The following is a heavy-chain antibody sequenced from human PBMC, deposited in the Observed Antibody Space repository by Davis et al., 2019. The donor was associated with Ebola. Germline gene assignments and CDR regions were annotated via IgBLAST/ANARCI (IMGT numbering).Heavy chain of an antibody. CDR1: GGSFSGYY. J-gene: IGHJ6*02. V-gene: IGHV4-34*01. D-gene: IGHD1-1*01. Sequence: SETLPLTCAVYGGSFSGYYWSWIRQPPGKGLEWIGEINHSGSTNYNPSLKSRVTISVDTSKNQFSLKLSSVTAADTAVYYCARGLEPGLYYYYGMDVWGQGTTVTVSS. CDR3: ARGLEPGLYYYYGMDV. CDR2: INHSGST.